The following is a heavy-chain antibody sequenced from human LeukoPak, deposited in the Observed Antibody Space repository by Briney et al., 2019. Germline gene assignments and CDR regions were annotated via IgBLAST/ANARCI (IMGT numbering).Heavy chain of an antibody. J-gene: IGHJ5*02. CDR1: GYSFTSYW. Sequence: GESLNISCQGSGYSFTSYWIGGVRQMPGKGLEWMGIIYPGDSDTRYSPSFQGQVTISADKSISTAYLQWSSLKASDTAMYYCARRYYGSGSYYNWFDPWGQGTLVTVSS. CDR2: IYPGDSDT. D-gene: IGHD3-10*01. CDR3: ARRYYGSGSYYNWFDP. V-gene: IGHV5-51*01.